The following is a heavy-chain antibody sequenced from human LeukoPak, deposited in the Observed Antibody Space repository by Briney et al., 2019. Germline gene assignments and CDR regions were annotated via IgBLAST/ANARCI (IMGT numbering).Heavy chain of an antibody. D-gene: IGHD3-22*01. V-gene: IGHV4-34*01. CDR2: ISHSGST. J-gene: IGHJ3*02. CDR3: ARGPLRITMIVVVTQVAFDI. CDR1: GASIRSGDYY. Sequence: SETLSLTCTVSGASIRSGDYYWSWIRQPPGKGLEWIGEISHSGSTNYNPSLKSRVTISVDTSKNQFSLKLSSVTAADTAVYYCARGPLRITMIVVVTQVAFDIWGQGTMVTVSS.